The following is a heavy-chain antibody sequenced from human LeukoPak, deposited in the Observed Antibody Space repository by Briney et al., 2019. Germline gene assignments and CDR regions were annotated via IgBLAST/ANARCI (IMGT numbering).Heavy chain of an antibody. Sequence: GGSLRLSCAASGFTFTTYWMHWGRQAPGKGLVWVSLINGGGRMSNYADSVKGRFTISRDNARNTLYLQMNSLRAEDTALYYCARTSPTSHFDFWGQGTLVTVSS. CDR2: INGGGRMS. D-gene: IGHD3-16*01. CDR3: ARTSPTSHFDF. V-gene: IGHV3-74*01. CDR1: GFTFTTYW. J-gene: IGHJ4*02.